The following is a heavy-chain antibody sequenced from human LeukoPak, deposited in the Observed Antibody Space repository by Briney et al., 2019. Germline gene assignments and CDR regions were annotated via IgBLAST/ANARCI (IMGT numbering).Heavy chain of an antibody. D-gene: IGHD5-18*01. V-gene: IGHV3-23*01. CDR2: ISGSGVTT. CDR1: GFTFSNYG. CDR3: AKHSGPSGYSSGYYFDY. Sequence: PGGSLRLSCAASGFTFSNYGMSWVRQAPGKGLEWVSAISGSGVTTYYADSVKGRFTISRDNSKSTLYLQMNSLRAEDTAVYYCAKHSGPSGYSSGYYFDYWGQGTLVTVSS. J-gene: IGHJ4*02.